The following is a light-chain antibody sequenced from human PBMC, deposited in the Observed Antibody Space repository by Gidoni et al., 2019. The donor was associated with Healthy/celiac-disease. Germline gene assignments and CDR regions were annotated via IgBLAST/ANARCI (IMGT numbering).Light chain of an antibody. Sequence: DIQMTQSPSSLSASVGDRVTITCRASQGISNYLAWYQQKPGKVPKLLIYAASTLQSGVASRFSGSGSGTDFTLTISSLQPEDVATYYCQKYNSAPPYTFGQGTKLEIK. J-gene: IGKJ2*01. CDR1: QGISNY. CDR2: AAS. CDR3: QKYNSAPPYT. V-gene: IGKV1-27*01.